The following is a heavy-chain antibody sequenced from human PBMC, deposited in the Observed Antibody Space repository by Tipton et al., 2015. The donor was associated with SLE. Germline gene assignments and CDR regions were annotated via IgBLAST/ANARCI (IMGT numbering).Heavy chain of an antibody. CDR2: IYYNGIT. J-gene: IGHJ5*02. V-gene: IGHV4-59*08. CDR3: GRHPTSYCSGGSCYSPWFDP. D-gene: IGHD2-15*01. CDR1: GGSIRSYY. Sequence: TLSLTCTVPGGSIRSYYWSWIRQPPGKGLEWIGYIYYNGITNYDPSLKSRVTISVDTSKNQLSLKMNSVTAADTAVYYCGRHPTSYCSGGSCYSPWFDPWGQGTLVTVSS.